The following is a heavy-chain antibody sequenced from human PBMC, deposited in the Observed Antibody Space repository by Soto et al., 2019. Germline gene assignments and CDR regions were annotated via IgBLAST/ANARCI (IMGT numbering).Heavy chain of an antibody. CDR2: INPADSDI. CDR3: ARHQRDDASRKIDC. D-gene: IGHD3-16*01. V-gene: IGHV5-51*01. Sequence: VASQTVSCQVSGDSFTSNWIGWVRQIPGKGLEWMGIINPADSDIKYSPSFQGQVTISADKSIGTAYLQWSSLKASDTAMYYCARHQRDDASRKIDCWGQGTLVTVSS. CDR1: GDSFTSNW. J-gene: IGHJ4*02.